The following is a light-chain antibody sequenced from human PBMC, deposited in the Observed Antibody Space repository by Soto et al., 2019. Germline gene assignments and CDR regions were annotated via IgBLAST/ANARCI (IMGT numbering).Light chain of an antibody. J-gene: IGLJ1*01. Sequence: QSVLTHPPSASWAPGQSVTISCTGTSSDVGAYNYVSWYQQLPGKAPKLIIYEVSKRPSGVPNRFSGSKSGNTASLTVSGLQAEDEADYYCTSYAGTYSFFYVFGTGTKVTVL. V-gene: IGLV2-8*01. CDR2: EVS. CDR1: SSDVGAYNY. CDR3: TSYAGTYSFFYV.